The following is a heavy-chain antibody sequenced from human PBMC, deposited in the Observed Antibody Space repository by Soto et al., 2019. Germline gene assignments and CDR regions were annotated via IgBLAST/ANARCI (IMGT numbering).Heavy chain of an antibody. V-gene: IGHV3-48*02. J-gene: IGHJ4*02. CDR3: VKSPNFYCSSYHCYKYYFDY. CDR2: ITGTSYTI. Sequence: EVQLVESGGGSVQPGGSLTLSCVASGLSFGDYGMNWVRQAPGQGLEWIAYITGTSYTIDYADSVKGRFTISRDNGRNSVFLHMNSLRHDDTAVYHCVKSPNFYCSSYHCYKYYFDYWGQGTLVTVSS. D-gene: IGHD2-2*01. CDR1: GLSFGDYG.